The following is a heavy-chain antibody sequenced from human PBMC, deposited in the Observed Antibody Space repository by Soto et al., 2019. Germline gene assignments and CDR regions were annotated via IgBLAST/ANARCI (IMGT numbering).Heavy chain of an antibody. CDR3: ARDRSGYYQQAPNAFDI. CDR2: IYYSGST. CDR1: GGSISSGGYY. Sequence: TLSLTCTVSGGSISSGGYYWSWIRQHPGKGLEWIGYIYYSGSTYYNPSLKSRVTISVDTSKNQFSLKLSSVTAADTAVYYCARDRSGYYQQAPNAFDIWGRGTMVTVSS. J-gene: IGHJ3*02. V-gene: IGHV4-31*03. D-gene: IGHD3-3*01.